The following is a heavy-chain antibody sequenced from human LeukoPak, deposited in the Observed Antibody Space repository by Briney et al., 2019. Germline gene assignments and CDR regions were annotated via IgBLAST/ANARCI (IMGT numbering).Heavy chain of an antibody. Sequence: GSSLRLSCAASGFTFSSYGMHWVRQAPGKGLEWVAAVSYDGSEKHYVESVKGRFTISRDNAKNSLYLQMNSLRAEDTAVYYCARDYAPYYYDSSGSYFDYWGQGTLVTVSS. J-gene: IGHJ4*02. V-gene: IGHV3-30*03. CDR3: ARDYAPYYYDSSGSYFDY. CDR1: GFTFSSYG. D-gene: IGHD3-22*01. CDR2: VSYDGSEK.